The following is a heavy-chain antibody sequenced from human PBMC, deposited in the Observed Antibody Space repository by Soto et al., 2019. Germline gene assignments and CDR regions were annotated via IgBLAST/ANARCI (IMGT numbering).Heavy chain of an antibody. Sequence: QVQLVQSGAEVKKPGSSVKVSCKTSGGTFRTSAISWVRQAPGQGLEWMGGIMPVFPTPDYAQKFQGRVTITADESTGTAYMELSSLRSEDTAVYYCARDKDRQQLGGNYYYILDVWGHGTTVTVSS. CDR2: IMPVFPTP. D-gene: IGHD3-3*02. CDR1: GGTFRTSA. CDR3: ARDKDRQQLGGNYYYILDV. V-gene: IGHV1-69*12. J-gene: IGHJ6*02.